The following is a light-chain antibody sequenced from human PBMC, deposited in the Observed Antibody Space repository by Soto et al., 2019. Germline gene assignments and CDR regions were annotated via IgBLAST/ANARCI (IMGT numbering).Light chain of an antibody. CDR2: DAS. J-gene: IGKJ1*01. Sequence: EIVLTQAPVTLSLSPGEGATLSCKASQNINTNLGWYQQKPGQAPRLLIYDASLRATGIPARFTGSGSGTDFTLTINSLEPEDFAVYCCQQRGNWPRTWAFGQGTKVEVK. CDR1: QNINTN. CDR3: QQRGNWPRTWA. V-gene: IGKV3-11*01.